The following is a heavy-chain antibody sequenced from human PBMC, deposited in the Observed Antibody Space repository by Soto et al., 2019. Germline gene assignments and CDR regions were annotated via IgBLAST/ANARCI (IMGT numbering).Heavy chain of an antibody. D-gene: IGHD2-15*01. V-gene: IGHV3-21*06. J-gene: IGHJ6*02. CDR1: GFTFSSCT. Sequence: EVHLVESGGGLVKPGGSLRLSCAVSGFTFSSCTMNWVRQAPGKGLEWVSSISPSSGHIYYADSVKGRFTISRDNAKNSLFLQMNRLRGEDTAVYYCSVCSGGACHKHYGMDGWGQGTTVTVSS. CDR3: SVCSGGACHKHYGMDG. CDR2: ISPSSGHI.